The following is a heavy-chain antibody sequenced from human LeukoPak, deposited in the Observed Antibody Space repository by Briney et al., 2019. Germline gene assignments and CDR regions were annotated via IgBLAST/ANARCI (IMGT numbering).Heavy chain of an antibody. CDR2: MYYSGST. V-gene: IGHV4-30-4*01. CDR1: GGSISSGDYY. CDR3: ARPYYYDSRIDP. J-gene: IGHJ5*02. D-gene: IGHD3-22*01. Sequence: SQTLSLTCTVSGGSISSGDYYWSWLRQPPGKGLEWIAYMYYSGSTYYNPSLESRITMSANTSKNQISLKLSSVTAADTAVYYCARPYYYDSRIDPWGQGSLVTVSS.